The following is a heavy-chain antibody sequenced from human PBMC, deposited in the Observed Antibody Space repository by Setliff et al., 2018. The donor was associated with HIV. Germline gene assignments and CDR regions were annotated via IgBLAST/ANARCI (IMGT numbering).Heavy chain of an antibody. J-gene: IGHJ4*02. Sequence: SETLSLTCAVYGGSFRGYYWSWIRQPPGKGLEWIGEINHSRSTNYNPSLKSRVTMSVDTPKNQFSLKVNSVTAADTAVYYCARGHYSNYVRMGFDYWGQGALVTVSS. V-gene: IGHV4-34*01. D-gene: IGHD4-4*01. CDR3: ARGHYSNYVRMGFDY. CDR2: INHSRST. CDR1: GGSFRGYY.